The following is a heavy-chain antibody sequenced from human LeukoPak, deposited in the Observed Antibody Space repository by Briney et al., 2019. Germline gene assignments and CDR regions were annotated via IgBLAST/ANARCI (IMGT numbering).Heavy chain of an antibody. CDR2: IDWDDDK. J-gene: IGHJ4*02. D-gene: IGHD6-19*01. V-gene: IGHV2-70*11. CDR3: ARAYSSGWFFDY. Sequence: SGPGLVKPTQTLTLTCTFSGFSLTTSERCVSWIRQPPGKALEWLARIDWDDDKYYSTSLRTRLTISKDTSKNQVVLTMTNMDPVDTATYFCARAYSSGWFFDYWGRGTLVTVSS. CDR1: GFSLTTSERC.